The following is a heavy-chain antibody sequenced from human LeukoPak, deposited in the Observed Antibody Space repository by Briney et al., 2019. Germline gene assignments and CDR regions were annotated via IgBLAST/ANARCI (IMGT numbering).Heavy chain of an antibody. CDR3: AFPRAILLWFGKPFDY. V-gene: IGHV3-23*01. Sequence: QPTGSLRLSCAASGFTLSSYAMSWVRQAPGKGLEWVSAISGSGGSTYYADSVKGRFTISRDNSKNTLYLQMNSLRAEDTAVYYCAFPRAILLWFGKPFDYWGQGTLVTVSS. CDR2: ISGSGGST. J-gene: IGHJ4*02. CDR1: GFTLSSYA. D-gene: IGHD3-10*01.